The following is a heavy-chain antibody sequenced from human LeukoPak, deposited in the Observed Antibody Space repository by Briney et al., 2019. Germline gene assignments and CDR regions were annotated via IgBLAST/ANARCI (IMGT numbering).Heavy chain of an antibody. CDR1: GFTFSGYA. V-gene: IGHV3-23*01. Sequence: GGSLRLSCAASGFTFSGYAMSWVRQAPGKGLEWVSAISGSGGSTYYADSVKGRFTISRDNSKNTLYLQMNSLRAEDTAVYYCAKARRAYCSGGSCLDFDYWGQGTLVTVSS. D-gene: IGHD2-15*01. CDR3: AKARRAYCSGGSCLDFDY. CDR2: ISGSGGST. J-gene: IGHJ4*02.